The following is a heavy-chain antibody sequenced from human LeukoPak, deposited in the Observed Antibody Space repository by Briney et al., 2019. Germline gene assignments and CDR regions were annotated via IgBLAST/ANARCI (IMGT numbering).Heavy chain of an antibody. V-gene: IGHV5-51*01. CDR2: IFPGDSDT. J-gene: IGHJ4*02. CDR3: ARLNGYCSSTICYGPIDY. CDR1: GYSFTSYW. Sequence: GESLKISCNGSGYSFTSYWIGWVRQLAGKSLVWMGVIFPGDSDTRYSPSFLSQVTISAVKSISTAYLQWSSLKASDTAMYYCARLNGYCSSTICYGPIDYWGQGTLVTVSS. D-gene: IGHD2-2*01.